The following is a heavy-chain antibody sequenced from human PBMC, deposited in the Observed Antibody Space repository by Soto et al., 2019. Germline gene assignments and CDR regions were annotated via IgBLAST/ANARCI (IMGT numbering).Heavy chain of an antibody. CDR3: ATGTQNFDY. D-gene: IGHD3-10*01. Sequence: VGSLRLSCAASLFTFNSSAISGFRQAPGKGLQWVSGISGSGGTTYYADSVKGRLTISRDNSKNMLYLQMNSLRDDETAVYYCATGTQNFDYWGRGTRVTVSS. J-gene: IGHJ4*02. CDR2: ISGSGGTT. V-gene: IGHV3-23*01. CDR1: LFTFNSSA.